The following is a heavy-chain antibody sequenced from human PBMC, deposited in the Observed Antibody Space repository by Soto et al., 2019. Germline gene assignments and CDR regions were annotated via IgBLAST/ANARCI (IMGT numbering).Heavy chain of an antibody. CDR2: IIPIFGTA. J-gene: IGHJ3*02. Sequence: SVKVSCKASAGTFRSYAISWVRQAPGQGLEWMGGIIPIFGTANYAQKFQGRVTITADESTSTAYMELSSLRSEDTAVYYCARKGYYYDSSGYSGIDAFDIWGQGTMVTGSS. CDR3: ARKGYYYDSSGYSGIDAFDI. V-gene: IGHV1-69*01. CDR1: AGTFRSYA. D-gene: IGHD3-22*01.